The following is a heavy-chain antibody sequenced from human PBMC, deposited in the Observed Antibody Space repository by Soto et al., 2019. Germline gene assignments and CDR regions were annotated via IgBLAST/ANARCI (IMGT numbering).Heavy chain of an antibody. J-gene: IGHJ3*02. V-gene: IGHV3-66*01. CDR3: AREPRYCSGGSCSITGDAFDI. Sequence: EVQLVESGGGLVPPGGSLRLSCAASGLIVSSTYMSWVRQAPGKGLEWVSVISNGGDTHYADSVKGRFSLSRDISNNTLHLQMSSLRVEDTAVYYCAREPRYCSGGSCSITGDAFDIWGQGTMVTVSS. D-gene: IGHD2-15*01. CDR2: ISNGGDT. CDR1: GLIVSSTY.